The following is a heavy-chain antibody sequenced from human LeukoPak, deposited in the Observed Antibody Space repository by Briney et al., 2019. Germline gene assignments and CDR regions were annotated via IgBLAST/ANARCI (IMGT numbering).Heavy chain of an antibody. CDR1: GFTFDDYG. Sequence: GGSLRLSCAASGFTFDDYGMSWVRQAPGKGLEWVSGINWNGGSTGYADSVKGRFTISRDNAKNSLYLQMNSLRAEDTALYHCARGSPYYYYYMDVWGKGTTVTVSS. J-gene: IGHJ6*03. V-gene: IGHV3-20*01. CDR2: INWNGGST. CDR3: ARGSPYYYYYMDV.